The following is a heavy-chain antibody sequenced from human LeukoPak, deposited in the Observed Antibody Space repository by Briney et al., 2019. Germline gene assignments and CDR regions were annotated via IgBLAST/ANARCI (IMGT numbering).Heavy chain of an antibody. CDR1: GYTFTSYD. V-gene: IGHV1-8*01. CDR3: ARMEGPHDY. D-gene: IGHD1-1*01. Sequence: ASVKVSCKASGYTFTSYDINWVRQATGQGLAWTGWMNPNSGTTGYAQKFQGRVTMTRNTSISTAYMELSSLRSEDTAVYYCARMEGPHDYWGQGTLVTVSS. CDR2: MNPNSGTT. J-gene: IGHJ4*02.